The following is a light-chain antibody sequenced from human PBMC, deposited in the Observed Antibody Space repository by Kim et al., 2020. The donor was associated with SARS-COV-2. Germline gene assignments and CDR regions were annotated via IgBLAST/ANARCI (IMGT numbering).Light chain of an antibody. V-gene: IGKV1-39*01. J-gene: IGKJ1*01. Sequence: GDRVTITCRSSQSVGIYLNWYQQKPGKAPKLLIYAASSLQGGVPSRFSGSGSGTDFTLTISSLQPEDFATYYCQQSYNTPVTFGQGTKVDIK. CDR2: AAS. CDR1: QSVGIY. CDR3: QQSYNTPVT.